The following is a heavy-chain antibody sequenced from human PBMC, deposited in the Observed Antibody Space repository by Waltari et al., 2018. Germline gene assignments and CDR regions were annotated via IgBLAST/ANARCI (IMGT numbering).Heavy chain of an antibody. Sequence: ELQLVESGGGLVQPGGSLRLSCVASGFTVNNNYMSWVRQAPGKGLEWVSIIYSRGATYYAESVKGRFTISRDNSNTLYLQMRSLRTEDTAVYYCARHCGGDCLHWYFDLWGRGTLVTVSS. CDR3: ARHCGGDCLHWYFDL. V-gene: IGHV3-66*02. CDR1: GFTVNNNY. D-gene: IGHD2-21*01. CDR2: IYSRGAT. J-gene: IGHJ2*01.